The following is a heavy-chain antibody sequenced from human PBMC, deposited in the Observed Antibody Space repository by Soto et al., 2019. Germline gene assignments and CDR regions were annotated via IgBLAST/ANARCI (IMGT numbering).Heavy chain of an antibody. CDR3: ERGGNYYDSSGYCDY. D-gene: IGHD3-22*01. J-gene: IGHJ4*02. V-gene: IGHV1-18*04. CDR2: ISAYNGNT. CDR1: GYTFTSYG. Sequence: ASVKVSCKASGYTFTSYGISWVRQAPGQGLEWMGWISAYNGNTNYAQKLQGRVTMTTDTSTSKAYMELRSLRSDDTAVYYCERGGNYYDSSGYCDYWGQGTLVTVSS.